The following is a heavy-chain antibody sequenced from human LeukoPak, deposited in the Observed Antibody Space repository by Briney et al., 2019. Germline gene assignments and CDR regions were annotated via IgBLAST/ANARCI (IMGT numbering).Heavy chain of an antibody. CDR2: INHSGST. CDR1: GGSFSGYY. D-gene: IGHD3-10*01. J-gene: IGHJ3*02. V-gene: IGHV4-34*01. CDR3: ARDMGSFPPGDAFDI. Sequence: MASETLSLTCAVYGGSFSGYYWSWIRQPPGKGLEWIGEINHSGSTNYNPSLKSRVTISVDTSKNQFSLKLSSVTAADTAVYYCARDMGSFPPGDAFDIWGQGTMVTVSS.